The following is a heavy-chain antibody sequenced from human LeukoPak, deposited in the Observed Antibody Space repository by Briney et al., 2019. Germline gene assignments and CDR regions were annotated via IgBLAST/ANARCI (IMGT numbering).Heavy chain of an antibody. CDR2: IRYDGSNK. D-gene: IGHD2-2*01. J-gene: IGHJ6*03. CDR1: GFTFSSYG. CDR3: ARDGVPAATNYYYYYYMDV. V-gene: IGHV3-30*02. Sequence: PGGSLRLSCAASGFTFSSYGMHWVRQAPGKGLEWVAFIRYDGSNKYYADSVKGRFTISRDNAKNSLYLQMNSLRAEDTAVYYCARDGVPAATNYYYYYYMDVWGKGTTVTVSS.